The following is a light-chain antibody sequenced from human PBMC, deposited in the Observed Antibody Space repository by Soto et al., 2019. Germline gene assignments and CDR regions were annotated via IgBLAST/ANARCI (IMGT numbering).Light chain of an antibody. Sequence: QAVVTQPPSVSGAPGQRVTISCTGSSSNIGAGYDVHWYQQLPGTAPKLLIYGNSNRPSGVPDRFSGSKSGTSASLPITGLQDEDEADYYCQSYDSSLSGVVFGGGTKVTVL. CDR2: GNS. V-gene: IGLV1-40*01. CDR3: QSYDSSLSGVV. J-gene: IGLJ2*01. CDR1: SSNIGAGYD.